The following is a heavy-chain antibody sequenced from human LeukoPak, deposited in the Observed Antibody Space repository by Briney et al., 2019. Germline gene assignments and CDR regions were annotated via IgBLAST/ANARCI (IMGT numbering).Heavy chain of an antibody. J-gene: IGHJ4*02. CDR2: IYHSGST. V-gene: IGHV4-30-2*01. CDR1: GGSISSGGYS. D-gene: IGHD5-18*01. CDR3: ARGGDGYSYGYAQDY. Sequence: KPSETLSLTCTVSGGSISSGGYSWSWIRQPPGKGLEWIGYIYHSGSTYYNPSLKSRVTTSVDRSKNQFSLKLSSVTAADTAVYYCARGGDGYSYGYAQDYWGQGTLVSVSS.